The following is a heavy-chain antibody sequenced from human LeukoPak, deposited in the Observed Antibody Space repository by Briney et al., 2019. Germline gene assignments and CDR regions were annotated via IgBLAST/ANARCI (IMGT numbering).Heavy chain of an antibody. D-gene: IGHD3-22*01. CDR1: GFTFSSDG. V-gene: IGHV3-33*06. J-gene: IGHJ4*02. Sequence: GSLRLSCAASGFTFSSDGMHWVRQAPGKRQERVAVIWYDGSNKYYADSVQGRFTISRDNSKNTLYLQMNSLRAEDTAVYYCAKGGYDSSGFDYWGQGTLVTVSS. CDR2: IWYDGSNK. CDR3: AKGGYDSSGFDY.